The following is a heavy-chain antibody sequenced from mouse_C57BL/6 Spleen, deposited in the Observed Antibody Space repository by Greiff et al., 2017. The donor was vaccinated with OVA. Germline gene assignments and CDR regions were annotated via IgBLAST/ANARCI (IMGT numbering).Heavy chain of an antibody. Sequence: EVMLVESGGGLVKPGGSLKLSCAASGFTFSDYGMHWVRQAPEKGLEWVAYISSGSSTIYYADTVKGRFTISRDNAKNTLFLQMTSLRSEDTAMYYCARGGRRDAMDYWGQGTSVTVSS. CDR3: ARGGRRDAMDY. V-gene: IGHV5-17*01. J-gene: IGHJ4*01. CDR1: GFTFSDYG. CDR2: ISSGSSTI.